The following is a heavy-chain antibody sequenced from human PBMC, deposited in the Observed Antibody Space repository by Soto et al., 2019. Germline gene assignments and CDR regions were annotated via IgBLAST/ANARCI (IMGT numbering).Heavy chain of an antibody. CDR3: ARDSPIVGGTGASDI. CDR1: EFTFSRSW. J-gene: IGHJ3*02. Sequence: GSLRLSCAASEFTFSRSWMSWVCQAPGKGLEWVANIKQDGSEKHYLDSVKGRFTISRDNAMNSLYLQMNSLRSEDTAVYYCARDSPIVGGTGASDIWGQGTVVTVSS. D-gene: IGHD1-26*01. V-gene: IGHV3-7*01. CDR2: IKQDGSEK.